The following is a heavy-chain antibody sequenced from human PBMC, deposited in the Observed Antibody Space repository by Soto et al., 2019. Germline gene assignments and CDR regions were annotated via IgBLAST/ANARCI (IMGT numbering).Heavy chain of an antibody. V-gene: IGHV3-53*04. Sequence: GGSLRLSCAASGFTVSSNYMSWVRQAPGKGLEWVSVIYSGGSTYYADSVKGRFTISRHNSKNTLYLQMNSLRAEDTAVYYCAREINYGSGKSDYWGQGTLVTVSS. CDR2: IYSGGST. CDR1: GFTVSSNY. D-gene: IGHD3-10*01. J-gene: IGHJ4*02. CDR3: AREINYGSGKSDY.